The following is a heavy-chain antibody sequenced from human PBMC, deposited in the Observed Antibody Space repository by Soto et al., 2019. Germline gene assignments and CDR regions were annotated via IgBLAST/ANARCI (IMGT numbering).Heavy chain of an antibody. Sequence: GGSLRLSCAASGFTFSSHAMNWVRQAPGKGLEWVALIWNAGNNKYYADAGSVKGRFTISRDNSRNTLYLEINNARADDTAVYYCVRGPDYSNFGYFDSWGQGILVTVSS. D-gene: IGHD4-4*01. CDR3: VRGPDYSNFGYFDS. CDR2: IWNAGNNK. CDR1: GFTFSSHA. V-gene: IGHV3-33*01. J-gene: IGHJ4*02.